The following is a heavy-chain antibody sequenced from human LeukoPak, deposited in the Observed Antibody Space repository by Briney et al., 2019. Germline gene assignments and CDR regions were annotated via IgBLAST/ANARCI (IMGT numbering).Heavy chain of an antibody. V-gene: IGHV4-31*03. CDR1: GGSISSGGYY. CDR3: ARGMAATGGIFDY. D-gene: IGHD7-27*01. J-gene: IGHJ4*02. CDR2: IYYSGST. Sequence: TLSLTCTVSGGSISSGGYYWSWIRQHPGTGLEWIGYIYYSGSTYYNPSLKSRVTISVDTSKNQFSLKLSSVTAADTAVYYCARGMAATGGIFDYWGQGTLVTVSS.